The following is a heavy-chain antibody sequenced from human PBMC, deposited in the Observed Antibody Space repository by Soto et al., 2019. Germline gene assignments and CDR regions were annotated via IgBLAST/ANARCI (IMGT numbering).Heavy chain of an antibody. D-gene: IGHD6-13*01. J-gene: IGHJ5*02. CDR2: ISSSSSTI. CDR1: GFTFSSHS. V-gene: IGHV3-48*01. CDR3: ARHPERIAEIGWFDP. Sequence: GGSLRLSCAASGFTFSSHSMNWVRRAPGKGLEWVSYISSSSSTIYYADSVKGRFTISRDNAKNSLYLQTNSLRAEDTAVYYCARHPERIAEIGWFDPWGQGTLVTSPQ.